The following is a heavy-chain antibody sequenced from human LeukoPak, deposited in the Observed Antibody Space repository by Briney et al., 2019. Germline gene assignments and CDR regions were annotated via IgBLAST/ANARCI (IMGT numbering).Heavy chain of an antibody. D-gene: IGHD1-26*01. J-gene: IGHJ4*02. CDR2: INHSGST. Sequence: SETLSLTCAVYGGSFSGYYRSWIRQPPGKGLEWIGEINHSGSTNYNPSLKSRVTISVDTSKNQFSLKLSSVTAADTAVYYCASTGSGVGATGFDYWGQGTLVTVSS. CDR1: GGSFSGYY. V-gene: IGHV4-34*01. CDR3: ASTGSGVGATGFDY.